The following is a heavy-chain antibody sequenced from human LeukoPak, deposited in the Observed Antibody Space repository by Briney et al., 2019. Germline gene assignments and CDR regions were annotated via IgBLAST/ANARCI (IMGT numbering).Heavy chain of an antibody. Sequence: GGSLRLSCAASGFTVSSNYMSWVRQAPGKGLEWVSAISGSGGSTYYADSVKGRFTISRDNSKNTLYLQMNSLRAEDTAVYYCAKDRRGVVAATAPTFDYWGQGTLVTVSS. D-gene: IGHD2-15*01. V-gene: IGHV3-23*01. CDR2: ISGSGGST. CDR1: GFTVSSNY. CDR3: AKDRRGVVAATAPTFDY. J-gene: IGHJ4*02.